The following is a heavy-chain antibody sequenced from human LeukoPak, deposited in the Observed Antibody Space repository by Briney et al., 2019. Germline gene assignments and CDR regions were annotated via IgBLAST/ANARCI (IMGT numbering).Heavy chain of an antibody. D-gene: IGHD2-2*01. CDR2: IIPILGIA. CDR1: GGTFSSYT. V-gene: IGHV1-69*04. Sequence: ASVKVSCKASGGTFSSYTISWVRQAPGQGLEWMGRIIPILGIANYAQKFQGRVTITADKSTSTAYMELSGLRSEDTAVYYCARDDIVVVPAAMVYWGQGTLVTVSS. CDR3: ARDDIVVVPAAMVY. J-gene: IGHJ4*02.